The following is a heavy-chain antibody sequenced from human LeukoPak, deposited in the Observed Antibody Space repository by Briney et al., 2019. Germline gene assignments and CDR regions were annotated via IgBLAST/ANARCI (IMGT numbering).Heavy chain of an antibody. V-gene: IGHV3-21*01. D-gene: IGHD3-3*01. J-gene: IGHJ4*02. CDR1: GFTFSSNN. CDR2: ISSGSSYI. CDR3: ARDHDFWSVTDY. Sequence: GGSLRLSCAASGFTFSSNNMNWVRQGPGKGLEWVSSISSGSSYIYYADSVKGRFTISRDNAKNSLYLQMNSLRAEDTAVYYCARDHDFWSVTDYWGQGTLVTVSS.